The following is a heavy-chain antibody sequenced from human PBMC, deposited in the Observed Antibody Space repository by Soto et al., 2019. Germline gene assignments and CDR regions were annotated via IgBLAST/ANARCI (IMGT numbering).Heavy chain of an antibody. CDR1: GGSFSKYG. CDR2: IIPMVGIG. D-gene: IGHD1-26*01. CDR3: ARGYRETSVYAMEV. Sequence: QVQLVQSGAEVKMPGSSVRVSCKASGGSFSKYGISRVRQAPGQGLEWMGGIIPMVGIGNYAEKFLGRVTITADEYTSTSHLELTSLRAEDTAVYFCARGYRETSVYAMEVWGQGPEVTVSS. J-gene: IGHJ6*02. V-gene: IGHV1-69*01.